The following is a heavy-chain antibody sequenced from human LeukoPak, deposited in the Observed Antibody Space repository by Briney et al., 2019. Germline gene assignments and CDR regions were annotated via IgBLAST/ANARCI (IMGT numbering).Heavy chain of an antibody. CDR1: GYTFTSYA. J-gene: IGHJ3*02. CDR3: ATTEIPEFRDAFDI. CDR2: SNAGNGNT. D-gene: IGHD1/OR15-1a*01. V-gene: IGHV1-3*02. Sequence: ASVKVSCKASGYTFTSYAMHWVRQAPGQRLEWMGWSNAGNGNTKYSQEFQGRVTITRDTSASTAYMELSSLRSEDMAVYYCATTEIPEFRDAFDIWGQGTMVTVSS.